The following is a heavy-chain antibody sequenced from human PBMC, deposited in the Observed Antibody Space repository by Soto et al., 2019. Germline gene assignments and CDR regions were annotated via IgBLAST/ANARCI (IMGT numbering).Heavy chain of an antibody. D-gene: IGHD3-22*01. CDR3: ARVGYHSSDYLSKWSDP. CDR2: IDYSGST. V-gene: IGHV4-61*01. J-gene: IGHJ5*02. CDR1: GDSVRSGIYY. Sequence: SETLSLTCTVSGDSVRSGIYYWSWIRQPPGKRLELIGFIDYSGSTNHNPSLKSRVTISIDTSKNQFSLKLKSVTAADTAVYYCARVGYHSSDYLSKWSDPWGQGTLVTVSS.